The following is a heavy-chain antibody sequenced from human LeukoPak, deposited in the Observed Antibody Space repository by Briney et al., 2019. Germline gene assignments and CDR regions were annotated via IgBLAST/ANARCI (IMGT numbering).Heavy chain of an antibody. V-gene: IGHV4-59*01. Sequence: PSETLSLTCTVSGGSISSYYWSWIRQPPGKGLEWIGYIYYSGSTNYNPSLKSRVSISVDTSKNQFSLKLSSVTAADTAVYYCARVSRYYYMDVWGKGTTVTVSS. CDR1: GGSISSYY. CDR2: IYYSGST. CDR3: ARVSRYYYMDV. J-gene: IGHJ6*03.